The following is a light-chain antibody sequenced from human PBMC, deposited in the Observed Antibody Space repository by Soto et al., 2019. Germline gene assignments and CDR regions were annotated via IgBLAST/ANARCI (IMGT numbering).Light chain of an antibody. V-gene: IGKV3-20*01. CDR2: GAS. CDR3: QQYGSSPIT. Sequence: EMVMTQSPATLSVSPGERATLSCRASQSISTNLAWYQQKPGQAPRLLIHGASNRATGIPDRFSGSGSGTDFTLTITRLEPEDFAVYYCQQYGSSPITFGQGTRLEIK. CDR1: QSISTN. J-gene: IGKJ5*01.